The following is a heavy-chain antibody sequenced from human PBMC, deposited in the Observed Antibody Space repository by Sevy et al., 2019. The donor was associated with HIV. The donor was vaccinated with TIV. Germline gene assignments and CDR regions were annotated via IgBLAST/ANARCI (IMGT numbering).Heavy chain of an antibody. CDR1: GFTFSDHY. Sequence: GGSLRLSCTVSGFTFSDHYISWIRQAPGKGLEWVSYISSGTTYIEYADSVKGRFTISRDTAKNSLYLQMNSLRAEDTAVYYCARDLPPSATTVAHFDYWGQGTLVTVSS. J-gene: IGHJ4*02. CDR3: ARDLPPSATTVAHFDY. D-gene: IGHD4-17*01. V-gene: IGHV3-11*06. CDR2: ISSGTTYI.